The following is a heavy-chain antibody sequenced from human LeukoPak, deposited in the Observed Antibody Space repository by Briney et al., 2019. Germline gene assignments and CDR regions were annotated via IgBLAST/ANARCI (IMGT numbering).Heavy chain of an antibody. CDR1: GGFISSYY. CDR2: IYYTGST. D-gene: IGHD3-9*01. V-gene: IGHV4-59*12. Sequence: SETLSLTCAVSGGFISSYYWSWIRQPPGKGLEWIGYIYYTGSTNYNPSLKSRVTMSVDTSKNQFSLKLSSVTAADTAVYYCARDLYDILTGYYHDAFDIWGQGTMVTVSS. J-gene: IGHJ3*02. CDR3: ARDLYDILTGYYHDAFDI.